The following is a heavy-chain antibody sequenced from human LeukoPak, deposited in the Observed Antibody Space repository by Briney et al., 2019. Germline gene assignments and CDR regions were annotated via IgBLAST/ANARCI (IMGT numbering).Heavy chain of an antibody. CDR1: GGSISSGGYY. D-gene: IGHD6-6*01. CDR3: ARPVPSPSPSFDI. J-gene: IGHJ3*02. V-gene: IGHV4-30-4*01. Sequence: PSETLSLTCTVSGGSISSGGYYWSWIRQPPGKGLEWIGYIYYSGSTYYNPSLKGRVTISVDTSKNQFSLKLSSVPAADTAVYYCARPVPSPSPSFDIWGQGTMVTVSS. CDR2: IYYSGST.